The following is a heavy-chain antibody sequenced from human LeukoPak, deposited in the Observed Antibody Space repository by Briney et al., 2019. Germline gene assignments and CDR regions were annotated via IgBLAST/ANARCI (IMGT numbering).Heavy chain of an antibody. J-gene: IGHJ6*02. CDR3: ARDRDYGDYDDGMDV. CDR2: ISSSSSYI. D-gene: IGHD4-17*01. V-gene: IGHV3-21*01. CDR1: GFTFSSYS. Sequence: GGSLRLSCAASGFTFSSYSMNWVRQAPGKGLEWVSSISSSSSYIYYADSVKGRFTISRDNAKNSLYLQMNSLRAEDTAVYYCARDRDYGDYDDGMDVWGQGTMVTVSS.